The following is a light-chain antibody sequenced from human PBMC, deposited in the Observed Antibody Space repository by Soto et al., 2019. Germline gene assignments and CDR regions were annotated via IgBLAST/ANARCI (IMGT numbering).Light chain of an antibody. Sequence: EIVMTQSPATLSVSPRERATLSCRASQSVSDNLAWYQQKPGQAPRLLIYGASTRATGIPARFSGSGSGTEFTLTISSLQSEDFAVYYCQQSNNWPYTFGQGTKLDIK. V-gene: IGKV3-15*01. CDR3: QQSNNWPYT. CDR2: GAS. J-gene: IGKJ2*01. CDR1: QSVSDN.